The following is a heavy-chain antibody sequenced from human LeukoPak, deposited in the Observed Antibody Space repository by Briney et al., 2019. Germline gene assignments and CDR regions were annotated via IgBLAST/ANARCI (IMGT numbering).Heavy chain of an antibody. D-gene: IGHD5-18*01. CDR1: GFSFSYYN. V-gene: IGHV3-48*01. Sequence: PGGSLRLSCSASGFSFSYYNMNWVRQAPGKGLEWFSYISITSTPIYYPDSLMCRFSISRDKNSLYLQMNSLRADDTAVYYCATYPGYTYEVEAPRPARGYWGQGTLVTVSS. J-gene: IGHJ4*02. CDR2: ISITSTPI. CDR3: ATYPGYTYEVEAPRPARGY.